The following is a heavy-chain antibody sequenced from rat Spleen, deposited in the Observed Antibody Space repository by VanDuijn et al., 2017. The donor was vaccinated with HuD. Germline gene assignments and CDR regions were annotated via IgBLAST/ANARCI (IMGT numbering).Heavy chain of an antibody. V-gene: IGHV5-25*01. CDR2: SSTGGGNS. CDR1: GFTFSNYY. J-gene: IGHJ3*01. D-gene: IGHD1-10*01. CDR3: TTENYLFAY. Sequence: EVQLVESGGGLEQPGRSMKLSCAASGFTFSNYYMAWVRQAPTKGLEWVASSSTGGGNSYYRDSVKGRFTISRDNAKSTLYLQMDSLRSEDTATYYCTTENYLFAYWGQGTVVTVSS.